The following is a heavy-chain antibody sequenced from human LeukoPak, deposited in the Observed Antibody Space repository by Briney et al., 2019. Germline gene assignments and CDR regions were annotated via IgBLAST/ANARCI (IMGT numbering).Heavy chain of an antibody. Sequence: GGSLRLSCAASGFTFSSYSMNWVRQAPGKGLEWVSSISSSSSYIYYADSVKGRFTISRDNAKNSLYLQMNSLRAEDTAVYYCARDPDFDRLYGMDVWGQGTTVTVSS. CDR2: ISSSSSYI. J-gene: IGHJ6*02. D-gene: IGHD3-9*01. CDR3: ARDPDFDRLYGMDV. V-gene: IGHV3-21*01. CDR1: GFTFSSYS.